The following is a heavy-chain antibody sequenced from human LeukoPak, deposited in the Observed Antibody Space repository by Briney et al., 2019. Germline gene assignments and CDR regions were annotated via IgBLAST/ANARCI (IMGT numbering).Heavy chain of an antibody. CDR1: GGAISNYF. CDR2: IYSSGST. V-gene: IGHV4-4*07. Sequence: SETLSLTCTVSGGAISNYFWSWVRQPAGKGLDWIGRIYSSGSTNYNSSLKSRITMSVDTSKNQFSLKLSSVTAADTAVYYCARVREDAFDIWGQGTMVTVSS. J-gene: IGHJ3*02. CDR3: ARVREDAFDI.